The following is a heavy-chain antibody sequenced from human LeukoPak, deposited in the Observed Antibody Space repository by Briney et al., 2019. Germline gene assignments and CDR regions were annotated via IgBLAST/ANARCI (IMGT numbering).Heavy chain of an antibody. V-gene: IGHV4-59*01. CDR3: ASTYYDYVWGSYRHYYFDY. CDR1: GGSISNYY. J-gene: IGHJ4*02. Sequence: SETLSLTCTVSGGSISNYYWSWIRQPPEKGLEWIGYIYYSGSTNYNPSLKSRVTISVDTSKNQFSLRLSSVTAADTAVYYCASTYYDYVWGSYRHYYFDYWGQGTLVTVSP. D-gene: IGHD3-16*02. CDR2: IYYSGST.